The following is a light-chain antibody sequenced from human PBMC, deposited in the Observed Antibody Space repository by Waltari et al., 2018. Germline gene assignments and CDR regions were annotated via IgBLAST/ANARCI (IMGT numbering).Light chain of an antibody. CDR1: QSVSPN. CDR2: WAS. J-gene: IGKJ2*01. V-gene: IGKV4-1*01. CDR3: QQYYSTPPYT. Sequence: EIVLTQSPATLSVSPGETATLSCRASQSVSPNLAWYQQKPGQPPKVLIYWASFRESGVPDRFSGSGSETDFTLTISSLQAEDVAVYYCQQYYSTPPYTFGQGTKLEIK.